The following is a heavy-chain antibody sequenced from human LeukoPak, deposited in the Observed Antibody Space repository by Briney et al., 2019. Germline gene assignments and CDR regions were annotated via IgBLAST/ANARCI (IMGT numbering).Heavy chain of an antibody. CDR2: ISWNSGSI. V-gene: IGHV3-9*01. CDR3: ARDRSLSVAGTFDF. Sequence: PGGSLRLSCAASGFTFDDYAMHWVRQAPGKGLEWVSGISWNSGSIGYADSVKGRFTISRDNAKNSLYLEMNSLRDDDTAVYYCARDRSLSVAGTFDFWGQGSLVTVSS. CDR1: GFTFDDYA. J-gene: IGHJ4*02. D-gene: IGHD6-19*01.